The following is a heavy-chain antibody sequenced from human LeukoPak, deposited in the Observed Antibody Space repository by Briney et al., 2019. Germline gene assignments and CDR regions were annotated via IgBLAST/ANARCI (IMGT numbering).Heavy chain of an antibody. CDR2: IYGADTT. J-gene: IGHJ4*02. CDR1: GLTVSNNY. CDR3: ARDYNGNSRFGY. V-gene: IGHV3-66*01. Sequence: GESLRLSCAASGLTVSNNYMSWVRQAPGEGLEWVSIIYGADTTYYADSVKGRFTISRDNSKNTLYLQMNSLRAEDTAVYYCARDYNGNSRFGYWGQGTLVTVSS. D-gene: IGHD4-23*01.